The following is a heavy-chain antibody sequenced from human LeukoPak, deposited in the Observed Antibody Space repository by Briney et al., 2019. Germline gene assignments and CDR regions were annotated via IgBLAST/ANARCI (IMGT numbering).Heavy chain of an antibody. Sequence: PGGSLTLSCAASGFTFSSYAMSWVRQAPGKGLEWVSGSGSGGTIYYADSVKGRFTISRDNSKNTLYLQMNSLRAEDTAVYYCAKDFWSGYYPNYRGPGTLVTVSS. CDR1: GFTFSSYA. CDR3: AKDFWSGYYPNY. V-gene: IGHV3-23*01. J-gene: IGHJ4*02. CDR2: SGSGGTI. D-gene: IGHD3-3*01.